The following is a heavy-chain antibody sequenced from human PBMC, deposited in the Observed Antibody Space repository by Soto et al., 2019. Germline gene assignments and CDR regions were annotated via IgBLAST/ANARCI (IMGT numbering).Heavy chain of an antibody. CDR2: IIPMFGTA. CDR1: GGTFSTYA. CDR3: ASGIQLWLRRINNGYSG. V-gene: IGHV1-69*12. Sequence: QVQLVQSGAEVKKPESSVKVSCKAPGGTFSTYAISWVRQAPGQGLEWMGGIIPMFGTANYGQRFQDRVRITGVESTNTVYLEMSRLSTEDTAVYFCASGIQLWLRRINNGYSGWGQGTLVTVSS. D-gene: IGHD5-18*01. J-gene: IGHJ4*02.